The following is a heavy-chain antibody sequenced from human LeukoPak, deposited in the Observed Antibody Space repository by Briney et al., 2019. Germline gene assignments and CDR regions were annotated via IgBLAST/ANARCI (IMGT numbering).Heavy chain of an antibody. D-gene: IGHD3-10*01. Sequence: PSETLSLTCTVSGGSISSYYWSWIRQPAGKGLEWMGRIYTSGSTNYNPSLKCRVTMPVGTSKNQFSLTRSSVTAADTAVYYCARVTGVPNGSVSYYKPNDAFDIWGQGTMVTVSS. CDR2: IYTSGST. CDR1: GGSISSYY. V-gene: IGHV4-4*07. J-gene: IGHJ3*02. CDR3: ARVTGVPNGSVSYYKPNDAFDI.